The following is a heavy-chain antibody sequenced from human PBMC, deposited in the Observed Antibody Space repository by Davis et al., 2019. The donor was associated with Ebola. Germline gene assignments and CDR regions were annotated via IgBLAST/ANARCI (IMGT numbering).Heavy chain of an antibody. D-gene: IGHD3-3*01. V-gene: IGHV3-30*18. J-gene: IGHJ6*02. CDR3: AKDLTFWRGCMDV. CDR1: GFTFSSYG. CDR2: ISYDGSNK. Sequence: GGSLRLSCAASGFTFSSYGMHWVRQAPGKGLEWVAVISYDGSNKYYADSVKGRFTTSRDNSKNTLYLQMNSLKAEDTAVYYCAKDLTFWRGCMDVWGQGTTVTVSS.